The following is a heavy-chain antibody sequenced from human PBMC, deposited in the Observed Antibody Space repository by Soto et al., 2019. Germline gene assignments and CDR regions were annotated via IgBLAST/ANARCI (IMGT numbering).Heavy chain of an antibody. Sequence: PSETLSLTCTVSGGSISGYDWSWIRQPPGKGLEWIGYIYYSGSTNYNPSLKSRVTISVYTSKNQFSLKLSSVTAEDTAVYYCASWGELILTGYYFVGGGGMDVWGQGTTVTVSS. J-gene: IGHJ6*02. CDR1: GGSISGYD. D-gene: IGHD3-9*01. CDR3: ASWGELILTGYYFVGGGGMDV. V-gene: IGHV4-59*01. CDR2: IYYSGST.